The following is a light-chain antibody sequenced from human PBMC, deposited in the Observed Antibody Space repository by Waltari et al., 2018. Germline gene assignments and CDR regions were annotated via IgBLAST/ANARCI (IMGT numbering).Light chain of an antibody. V-gene: IGKV1-9*01. J-gene: IGKJ5*01. CDR3: QKLDNYPPPT. Sequence: DFQLTQSPSFLSASVGDRVTITCRASQGISRHLAWYQQKPGEAPKLLIYDVSTLQSGVPSRFSGSGFGTEFTLTISSLQPEDSATYYCQKLDNYPPPTFGQGTRLEIK. CDR2: DVS. CDR1: QGISRH.